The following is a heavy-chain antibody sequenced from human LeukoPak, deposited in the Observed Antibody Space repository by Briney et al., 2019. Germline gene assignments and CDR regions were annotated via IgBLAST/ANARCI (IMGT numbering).Heavy chain of an antibody. J-gene: IGHJ4*02. CDR3: AKEVGYNYAPLDY. CDR1: GFTFSAYG. V-gene: IGHV3-30*18. Sequence: GGSLRLSCAASGFTFSAYGMQWVRQAPGKGLEWVAVISKTGGTKYYADSVKGRFTVSRDNAGNTLYLQMNSLRPEDTAVYYCAKEVGYNYAPLDYWGLGTLVTVSS. D-gene: IGHD5-18*01. CDR2: ISKTGGTK.